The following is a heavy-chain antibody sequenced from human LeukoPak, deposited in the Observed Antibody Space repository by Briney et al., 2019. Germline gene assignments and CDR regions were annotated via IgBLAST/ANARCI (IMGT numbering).Heavy chain of an antibody. CDR3: ARHRRAYCGGDCYTYDDAFDI. D-gene: IGHD2-21*02. CDR2: IYYSGTT. V-gene: IGHV4-59*08. Sequence: TSETLSLTCTVSGGSLSSHYWSWIRQPPGKGLEWIGYIYYSGTTNYNPSLKSRVTISVDTSKNQFSLKLSSVTAADTAVYYCARHRRAYCGGDCYTYDDAFDIWGQGTMVTVSS. J-gene: IGHJ3*02. CDR1: GGSLSSHY.